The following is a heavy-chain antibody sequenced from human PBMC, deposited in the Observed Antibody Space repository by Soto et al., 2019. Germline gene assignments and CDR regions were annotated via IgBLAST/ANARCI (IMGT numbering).Heavy chain of an antibody. CDR1: GGSFKSGSYS. J-gene: IGHJ4*02. CDR2: ISTSGTT. V-gene: IGHV4-61*09. Sequence: TLSLTCTVSGGSFKSGSYSWSWIRQPPGKGLEWIGHISTSGTTNYNPSLKSRVTMSIDTSKNQFSLRLSSVTAADTAVYYCARSREFDYWSQGTLVTVSS. CDR3: ARSREFDY.